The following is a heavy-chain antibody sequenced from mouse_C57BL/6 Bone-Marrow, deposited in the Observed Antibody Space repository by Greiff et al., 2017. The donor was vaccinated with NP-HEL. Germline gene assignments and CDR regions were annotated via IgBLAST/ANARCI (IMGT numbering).Heavy chain of an antibody. Sequence: VMLVESGPGLVAPSQSLSITCTVSGFSLTSYGVDWVRQSPGKGLEWLGVIWGVGSTNYNSALKSRLSISKDNSKSQVFLKMNSLQTDDTAMYYCARLREGFAYWGQGTLVTVSA. J-gene: IGHJ3*01. CDR3: ARLREGFAY. CDR2: IWGVGST. CDR1: GFSLTSYG. V-gene: IGHV2-6*01. D-gene: IGHD1-1*01.